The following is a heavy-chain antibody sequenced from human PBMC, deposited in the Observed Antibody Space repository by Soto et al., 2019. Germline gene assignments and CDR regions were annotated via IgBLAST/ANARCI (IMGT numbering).Heavy chain of an antibody. CDR3: AKGRYNWNYGWFDP. J-gene: IGHJ5*02. Sequence: PGGSLRLSCSASGFTFNTYAMSWVRQAPGRRLEWVSTISASGGRTYYADSVKGRFTVSRDNSQNTLRLDMDSLRAEDTALYYCAKGRYNWNYGWFDPWGQGTLVTVSS. D-gene: IGHD1-7*01. CDR2: ISASGGRT. V-gene: IGHV3-23*01. CDR1: GFTFNTYA.